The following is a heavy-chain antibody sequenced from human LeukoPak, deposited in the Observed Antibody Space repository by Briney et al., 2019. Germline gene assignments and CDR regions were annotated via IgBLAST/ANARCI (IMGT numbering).Heavy chain of an antibody. CDR2: TYYSGRT. D-gene: IGHD2-21*01. Sequence: SETLSLTCTVSGGSFSSYYWSWIQQPPGKGLEWIGYTYYSGRTNYNPSLKSRVTVSIDTSKNQFSLKLNSVTAADTAVYYCARHLGVIGAFDIWGQGTLVTVSS. J-gene: IGHJ3*02. CDR1: GGSFSSYY. CDR3: ARHLGVIGAFDI. V-gene: IGHV4-59*08.